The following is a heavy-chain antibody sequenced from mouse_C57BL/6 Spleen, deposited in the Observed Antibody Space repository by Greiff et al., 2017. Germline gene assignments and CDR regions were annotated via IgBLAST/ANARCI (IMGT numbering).Heavy chain of an antibody. D-gene: IGHD1-1*01. CDR3: ARGRSSYDY. CDR2: IHPNSGSK. Sequence: VQLQQPGAELVKPGASVKLSCKASGYTFTSYWMHWVKQTPGQGLEWIGMIHPNSGSKNYNEKFKSKATLTVDKSSSTAYLQLTSLTSEDSAVYYSARGRSSYDYWGQGTTLTGSS. V-gene: IGHV1-64*01. J-gene: IGHJ2*01. CDR1: GYTFTSYW.